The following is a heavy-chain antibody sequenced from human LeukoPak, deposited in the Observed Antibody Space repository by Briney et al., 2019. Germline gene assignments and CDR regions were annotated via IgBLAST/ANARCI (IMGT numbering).Heavy chain of an antibody. CDR1: GGSISSGSYY. Sequence: SQTLSLTCTVSGGSISSGSYYWSWIRQPAGKGLEWIGRIYTSGSTNYNPSLKSRVTISVDTSKNQFSLKLSSVTAEDTAVYYCARVSFDSSGNKINFDYWGHGTLVTVSS. V-gene: IGHV4-61*02. CDR3: ARVSFDSSGNKINFDY. D-gene: IGHD2-15*01. CDR2: IYTSGST. J-gene: IGHJ4*01.